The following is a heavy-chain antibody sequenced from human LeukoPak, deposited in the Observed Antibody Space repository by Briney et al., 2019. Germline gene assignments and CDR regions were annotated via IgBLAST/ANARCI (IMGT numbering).Heavy chain of an antibody. CDR3: VRLRRNSHPSGYYYYYDY. J-gene: IGHJ4*02. CDR1: QFSFSSYS. D-gene: IGHD5-12*01. V-gene: IGHV3-21*01. Sequence: GGSLRLSCAASQFSFSSYSFNWVRQAPGQGLEWVASINKGAPHVYYADSMRGRFTVSRDETKSSLYLQMDSLRAEDTAVYHCVRLRRNSHPSGYYYYYDYWGRGTLVTVSS. CDR2: INKGAPHV.